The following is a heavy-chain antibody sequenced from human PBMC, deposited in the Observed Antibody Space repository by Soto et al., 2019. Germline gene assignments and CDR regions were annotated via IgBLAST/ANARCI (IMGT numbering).Heavy chain of an antibody. CDR1: GYTFTSYD. V-gene: IGHV1-8*02. Sequence: GPSVKVSCKASGYTFTSYDINWVRQAAGQGPEWMGSVTPRNGDTAFAQKYQGRVTVTSNTSMSTVYMELSNLRSDDTAVYYCARGGSYWARRHYFDSWGQGTLVTVSS. CDR2: VTPRNGDT. CDR3: ARGGSYWARRHYFDS. D-gene: IGHD2-8*02. J-gene: IGHJ4*02.